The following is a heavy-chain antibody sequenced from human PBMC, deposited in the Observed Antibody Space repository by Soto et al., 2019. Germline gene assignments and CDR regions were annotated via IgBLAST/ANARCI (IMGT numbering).Heavy chain of an antibody. CDR2: ISAYNGNT. CDR3: GRHPDYDFWSGYTRWWFDP. Sequence: ASVKVSCTASGYTFTSYGISWVRQAPGQGLEWMGWISAYNGNTNHAQKLQGRVTMTTDTSTSTAYMELRSLRSDDTAVYYCGRHPDYDFWSGYTRWWFDPWGQGTLVTVSS. V-gene: IGHV1-18*01. CDR1: GYTFTSYG. J-gene: IGHJ5*02. D-gene: IGHD3-3*01.